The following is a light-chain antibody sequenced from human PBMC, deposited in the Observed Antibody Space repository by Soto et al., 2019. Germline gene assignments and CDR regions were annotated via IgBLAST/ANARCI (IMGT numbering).Light chain of an antibody. V-gene: IGKV3-11*01. CDR3: QQSCSWPLT. Sequence: EIVLTQSPATLSLSPGERVSLSCRASQSVNTYFAWYQQRPGQAPRLLIYDASSRATGIPARFSGSGSGTDFTLTISRVEPEDFEIYYCQQSCSWPLTFGHGTRVEI. CDR2: DAS. CDR1: QSVNTY. J-gene: IGKJ1*01.